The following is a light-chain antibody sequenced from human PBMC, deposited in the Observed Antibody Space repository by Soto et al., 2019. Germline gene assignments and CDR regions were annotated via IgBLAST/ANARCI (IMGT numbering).Light chain of an antibody. CDR1: QSISNW. Sequence: DIQMTQSPSTLSASVGDRVTITCRASQSISNWLAWYQQKPGKAPKLLIYQASSLESGVPSRFSGSGSGTEFTLTISSLQPDDFATYYCQHYNIYSPGYTFGQGTKLEIK. CDR3: QHYNIYSPGYT. J-gene: IGKJ2*01. CDR2: QAS. V-gene: IGKV1-5*03.